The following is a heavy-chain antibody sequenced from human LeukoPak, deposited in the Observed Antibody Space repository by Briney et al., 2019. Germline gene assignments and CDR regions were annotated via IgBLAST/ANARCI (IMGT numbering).Heavy chain of an antibody. CDR1: GFTFSSYA. J-gene: IGHJ4*02. V-gene: IGHV3-23*01. Sequence: GGSLRLSCAASGFTFSSYAMSWVRQAPGKGLEWVSAISGSGGSTYYADSVKGRFTISRDNSKNTLYLQMNSLRAEDTAVYYCAKVPRLLMVRGVTYFDYWGQGTLVTVSS. CDR2: ISGSGGST. CDR3: AKVPRLLMVRGVTYFDY. D-gene: IGHD3-10*01.